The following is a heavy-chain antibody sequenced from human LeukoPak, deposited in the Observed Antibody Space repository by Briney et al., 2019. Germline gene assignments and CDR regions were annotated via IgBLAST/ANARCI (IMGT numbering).Heavy chain of an antibody. CDR1: PFTLTKYW. CDR3: LRGQYDEY. V-gene: IGHV3-7*01. D-gene: IGHD2-2*01. Sequence: WGSLRLSCAASSPFTLTKYWMNWIRSAPRKGLEWVANIKEDGSEKYYVNSVKGRFTISRDNAKNSLYLEMNSLRADDSAIYYCLRGQYDEYRCQGTLVSGSA. J-gene: IGHJ4*02. CDR2: IKEDGSEK.